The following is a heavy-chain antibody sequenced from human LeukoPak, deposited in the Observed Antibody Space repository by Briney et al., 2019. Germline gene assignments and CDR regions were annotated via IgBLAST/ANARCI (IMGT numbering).Heavy chain of an antibody. J-gene: IGHJ4*02. Sequence: PGGSLRLSCAASAFTFISYWMHWVRQAPGKGLVWVSRINSDGSTTSYAASVKGRFTISRDTAKNTLYLQVNSLRAEDTAVYYCARGHHYYDSSAYYYWGQGTLVTVSS. CDR2: INSDGSTT. V-gene: IGHV3-74*01. CDR3: ARGHHYYDSSAYYY. D-gene: IGHD3-22*01. CDR1: AFTFISYW.